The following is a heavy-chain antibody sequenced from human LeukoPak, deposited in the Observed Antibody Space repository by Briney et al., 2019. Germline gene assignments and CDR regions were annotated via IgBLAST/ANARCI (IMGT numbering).Heavy chain of an antibody. V-gene: IGHV1-46*03. Sequence: ASVKVSCKASGYTFTGYYMHWVRQAPGQGLEWMGIINPSGGSTSYAQKFQGRVTMTRDTSTSTVYMELSSLRSEDTAVYYCARIGYYYDSSGPNFDYWGQGTLVTVSS. J-gene: IGHJ4*02. CDR3: ARIGYYYDSSGPNFDY. CDR1: GYTFTGYY. D-gene: IGHD3-22*01. CDR2: INPSGGST.